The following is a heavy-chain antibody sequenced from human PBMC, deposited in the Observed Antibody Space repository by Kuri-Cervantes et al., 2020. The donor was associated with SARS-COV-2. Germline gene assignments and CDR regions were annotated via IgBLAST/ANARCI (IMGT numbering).Heavy chain of an antibody. V-gene: IGHV3-30*04. CDR1: GFILGRYA. J-gene: IGHJ6*02. CDR2: ISSDGTTV. D-gene: IGHD3-3*01. CDR3: ARDYYDFWSGYYVPYYYYYYGMDV. Sequence: GGSLRLSCAASGFILGRYAMHWVRRAPGRGLEWVAVISSDGTTVYYEDSVKGRFTISRDNAKNSLYLQMNSLRAEDTAVYYCARDYYDFWSGYYVPYYYYYYGMDVWGQGTTVTVSS.